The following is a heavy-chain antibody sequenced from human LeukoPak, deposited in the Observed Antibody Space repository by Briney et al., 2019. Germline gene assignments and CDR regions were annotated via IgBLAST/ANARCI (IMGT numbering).Heavy chain of an antibody. Sequence: SETLSLTCTVSSGSFSSGSRYWSWVRPPAGKGLEWIGRINTSGNTSYNPSLKSRVTISVDTSKNQFSLKLSSVTAADTAVYYCARAIIGVATTNPDLYYYYYMDVWGKGTTVTISS. V-gene: IGHV4-61*02. CDR3: ARAIIGVATTNPDLYYYYYMDV. D-gene: IGHD5-12*01. CDR2: INTSGNT. CDR1: SGSFSSGSRY. J-gene: IGHJ6*03.